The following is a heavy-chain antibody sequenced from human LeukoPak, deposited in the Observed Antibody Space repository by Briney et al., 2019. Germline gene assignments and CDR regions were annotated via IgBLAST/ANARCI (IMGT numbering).Heavy chain of an antibody. Sequence: SETLSLTCTVSGSSIGCGGSYLSWIRQHPGKCLEWLGYIYYSGSTYYNPSLKSRVTISVDTSKNQFSLKLSSVTAADTAVYYCARDLSAAGIRGGFDPWGQGTLVTVSS. J-gene: IGHJ5*02. D-gene: IGHD6-13*01. CDR3: ARDLSAAGIRGGFDP. V-gene: IGHV4-31*03. CDR1: GSSIGCGGSY. CDR2: IYYSGST.